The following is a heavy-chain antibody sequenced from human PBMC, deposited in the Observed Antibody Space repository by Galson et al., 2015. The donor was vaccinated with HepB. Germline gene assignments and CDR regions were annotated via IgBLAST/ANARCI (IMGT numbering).Heavy chain of an antibody. D-gene: IGHD3-22*01. CDR2: ISYDGSNK. J-gene: IGHJ6*02. Sequence: SLRLSCAASGFTFSSYGMHWVRQAPGKGLEWVAVISYDGSNKYYADSVKGRFTISRDNSKNTLYLQMNSLRAEDTAVYYCAKDGHYYDSSGYWGGYYYYGMDVWGQGTTVTVSS. V-gene: IGHV3-30*18. CDR1: GFTFSSYG. CDR3: AKDGHYYDSSGYWGGYYYYGMDV.